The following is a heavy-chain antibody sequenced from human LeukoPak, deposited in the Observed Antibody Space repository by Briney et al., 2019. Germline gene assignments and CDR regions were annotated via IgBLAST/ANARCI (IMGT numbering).Heavy chain of an antibody. V-gene: IGHV4-59*01. CDR1: GGSISSYY. CDR2: IYYSGST. J-gene: IGHJ1*01. Sequence: SETLSLTCTVSGGSISSYYWSWIRQPPGKGLEWIGYIYYSGSTNYNPSLKSRVTISVDTSKNQFPLKLSSVAAADTAVYYCARAFAEYFHHSGQGTLVTVSS. CDR3: ARAFAEYFHH.